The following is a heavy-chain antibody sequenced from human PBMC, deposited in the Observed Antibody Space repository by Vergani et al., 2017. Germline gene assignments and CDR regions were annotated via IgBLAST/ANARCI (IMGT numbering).Heavy chain of an antibody. D-gene: IGHD5-12*01. J-gene: IGHJ4*02. CDR1: GFTFIMHA. Sequence: EVQLLESGGDLVQPGGSLRLSCAASGFTFIMHAMSWVRQAPGKGLEWVSTLSASDRRTHYADSVKGRFTISRDNSKNTLFLQMNSLRADDTAVYYCTKGSRGYTGYFFDYWGQGTLATVSS. V-gene: IGHV3-23*01. CDR2: LSASDRRT. CDR3: TKGSRGYTGYFFDY.